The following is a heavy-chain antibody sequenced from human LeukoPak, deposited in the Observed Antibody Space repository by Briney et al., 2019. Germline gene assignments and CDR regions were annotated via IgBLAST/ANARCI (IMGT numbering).Heavy chain of an antibody. CDR3: ARHVPLYGSGRHFDY. V-gene: IGHV4-39*01. J-gene: IGHJ4*02. CDR2: IYYSGST. Sequence: SETLSLTCTVSGGSISSSSYYWGWIRQPPGTGLEWIGSIYYSGSTYYNPSLKSRVTISVDTSKNQFSLKLSSVTAADTAVYYCARHVPLYGSGRHFDYWGQGTLVTVSS. CDR1: GGSISSSSYY. D-gene: IGHD3-10*01.